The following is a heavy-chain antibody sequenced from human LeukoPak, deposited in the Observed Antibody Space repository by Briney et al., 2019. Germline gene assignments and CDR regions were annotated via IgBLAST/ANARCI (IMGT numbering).Heavy chain of an antibody. V-gene: IGHV4-39*07. CDR2: IYYSGST. J-gene: IGHJ4*02. Sequence: SETLSLTCTVSGGSISSSSYYWGWIRQPPGKGLEWIGSIYYSGSTYYNPSLKSRVTISVDTSKNQFSLKLSSVTAADTAVYYCARFRYDFWSGYYAMGYFDYWGQGTLVTVSS. CDR1: GGSISSSSYY. D-gene: IGHD3-3*01. CDR3: ARFRYDFWSGYYAMGYFDY.